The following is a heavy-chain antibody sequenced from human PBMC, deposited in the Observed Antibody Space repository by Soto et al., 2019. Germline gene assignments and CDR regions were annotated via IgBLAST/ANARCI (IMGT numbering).Heavy chain of an antibody. CDR1: GFTVSSNY. CDR3: ARHTWDY. D-gene: IGHD5-18*01. J-gene: IGHJ4*02. Sequence: GGSPRLSFVVPGFTVSSNYMSWVRQAPGKGLEWVSVIYSDGKTYYADSVKGRFTISRDNSKNTLYLQMNSLRAEDTAVYYCARHTWDYWGQGTLVTVSS. V-gene: IGHV3-53*01. CDR2: IYSDGKT.